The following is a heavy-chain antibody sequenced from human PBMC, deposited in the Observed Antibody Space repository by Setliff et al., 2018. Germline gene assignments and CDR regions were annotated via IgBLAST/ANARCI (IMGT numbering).Heavy chain of an antibody. V-gene: IGHV1-18*04. D-gene: IGHD2-15*01. CDR2: ISAYNGNT. CDR3: ERLVRHCTRISCQRTSEADL. Sequence: ASVKVSCKASGYTFTNSIMNWVRQAPGQGLEWMGWISAYNGNTYHAQKFQDRLSMTTDTSASTAYMELRSLRADDTAVYYCERLVRHCTRISCQRTSEADLWGQGTQVTVSS. J-gene: IGHJ5*02. CDR1: GYTFTNSI.